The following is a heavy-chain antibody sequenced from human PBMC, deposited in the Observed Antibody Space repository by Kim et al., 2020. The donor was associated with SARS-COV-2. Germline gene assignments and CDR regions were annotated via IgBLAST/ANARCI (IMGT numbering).Heavy chain of an antibody. V-gene: IGHV4-39*01. CDR3: LTGGQYYYYYMDV. D-gene: IGHD3-9*01. Sequence: SNPSPKRRVTISVDTSKNQFSLKLSSVTAADTAVYYCLTGGQYYYYYMDVWGKGTTVTVSS. J-gene: IGHJ6*03.